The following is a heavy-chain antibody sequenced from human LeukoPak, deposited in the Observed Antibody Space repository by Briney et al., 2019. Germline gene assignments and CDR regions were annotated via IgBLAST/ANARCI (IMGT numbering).Heavy chain of an antibody. CDR2: LYTRGST. CDR3: ARDRVDSSGYYYYYGIDV. J-gene: IGHJ6*02. D-gene: IGHD3-22*01. CDR1: GGSISTYF. Sequence: SETLSLTCTVSGGSISTYFWSWIRQPAGKGLEWIVRLYTRGSTNYNPSLKGRLTMSADTSKNQFSLNLRSVTAADTAIYYCARDRVDSSGYYYYYGIDVWGQGTAVTVSS. V-gene: IGHV4-4*07.